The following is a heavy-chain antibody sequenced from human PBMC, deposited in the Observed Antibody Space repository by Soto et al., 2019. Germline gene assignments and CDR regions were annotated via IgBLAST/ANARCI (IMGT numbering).Heavy chain of an antibody. CDR1: GFTFSSYS. V-gene: IGHV3-48*04. D-gene: IGHD3-22*01. CDR3: ARNYIIYYDGSRAHYS. Sequence: GGSLRLSCAASGFTFSSYSMNWVRQAPGKGLEWISYISSGGKTTYYADSVKGRFTISRDNAKNSLYLQMSSLRAEDAAVYYCARNYIIYYDGSRAHYSWGRGTLVTVSS. J-gene: IGHJ5*02. CDR2: ISSGGKTT.